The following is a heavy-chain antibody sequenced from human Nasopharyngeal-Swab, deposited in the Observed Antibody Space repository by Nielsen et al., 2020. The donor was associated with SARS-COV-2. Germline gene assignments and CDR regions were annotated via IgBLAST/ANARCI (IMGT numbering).Heavy chain of an antibody. V-gene: IGHV3-21*04. J-gene: IGHJ6*02. CDR3: ARDRHGDDSRNYYYGMDV. CDR1: GFTFSSYS. CDR2: ISSSSSYI. D-gene: IGHD4-23*01. Sequence: GESLKISCAASGFTFSSYSMNWVRQAPGKGLEWVSSISSSSSYIYYADSVKGRFTISRDNAKKSLYLQMNSLRAEDTAVYYCARDRHGDDSRNYYYGMDVWGQGTTVSVSS.